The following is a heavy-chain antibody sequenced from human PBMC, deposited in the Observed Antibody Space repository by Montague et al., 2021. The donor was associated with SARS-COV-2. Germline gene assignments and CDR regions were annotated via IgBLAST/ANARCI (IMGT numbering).Heavy chain of an antibody. CDR2: IYTGGYV. V-gene: IGHV4-4*07. CDR3: ARAIWHLDV. CDR1: GDSISRYY. Sequence: SETLSPTCSVAGDSISRYYCSWIRQSDGKGLEWIGRIYTGGYVSXNPALQSRVSMSVDTSKSQVSLNVTSVTAADTAVYYCARAIWHLDVWGRGILVTVSS. J-gene: IGHJ2*01.